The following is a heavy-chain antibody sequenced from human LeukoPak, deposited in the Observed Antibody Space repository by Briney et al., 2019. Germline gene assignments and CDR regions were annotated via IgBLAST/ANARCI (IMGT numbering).Heavy chain of an antibody. J-gene: IGHJ6*02. V-gene: IGHV3-30*18. CDR1: GFTFRSYG. Sequence: PGGSLRLSCAASGFTFRSYGMHWVRQAPGKALEWVAVISYDGSNKYYADSVKGRFTISRDNSKNTLFLQMNSLRGEDTAVYYCAKTIVPRYHYYGMDVWGQGTTVTVSS. D-gene: IGHD3-10*01. CDR3: AKTIVPRYHYYGMDV. CDR2: ISYDGSNK.